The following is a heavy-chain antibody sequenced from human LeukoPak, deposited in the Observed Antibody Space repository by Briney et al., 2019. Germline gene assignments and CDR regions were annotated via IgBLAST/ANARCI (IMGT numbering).Heavy chain of an antibody. CDR2: ISYDGSNK. D-gene: IGHD3-3*01. V-gene: IGHV3-30*03. Sequence: GGSLRLSCAASGFTFSSYGMHWVRQAPGKGLEWVAVISYDGSNKYYADSVKGRFTISRDNSKDTLYLQMNSLRAEDTAVYYCASITPLDYWGQGTLVTVSS. CDR3: ASITPLDY. CDR1: GFTFSSYG. J-gene: IGHJ4*02.